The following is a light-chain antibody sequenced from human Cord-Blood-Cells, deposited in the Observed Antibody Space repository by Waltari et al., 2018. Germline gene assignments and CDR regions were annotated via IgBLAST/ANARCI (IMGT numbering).Light chain of an antibody. CDR2: LGS. CDR1: QSLLHSNGYNY. V-gene: IGKV2-28*01. J-gene: IGKJ1*01. Sequence: DIVMPQSPLSLPVTPGEPASISCRSSQSLLHSNGYNYLDWYLQKTGQSPQLLIYLGSNRAAGVPDRFSGSGSGTDFTLKIRRVEAEDVGVYYCMQALQTPWTFGQGTKVEIK. CDR3: MQALQTPWT.